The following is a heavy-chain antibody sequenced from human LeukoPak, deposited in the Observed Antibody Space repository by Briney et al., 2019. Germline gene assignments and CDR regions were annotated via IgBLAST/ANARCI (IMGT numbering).Heavy chain of an antibody. CDR2: ISGSGGST. Sequence: GGSLRLSCAASGFTFSSYAMSWVRQAPRKGLEWVSAISGSGGSTYYADSVKGRFTISRDNSKNTLYLQMNSLRAEDTAVYYCAKDVDADDYVWGSYRAFDYWGQGTLVTVSS. CDR1: GFTFSSYA. D-gene: IGHD3-16*02. CDR3: AKDVDADDYVWGSYRAFDY. J-gene: IGHJ4*02. V-gene: IGHV3-23*01.